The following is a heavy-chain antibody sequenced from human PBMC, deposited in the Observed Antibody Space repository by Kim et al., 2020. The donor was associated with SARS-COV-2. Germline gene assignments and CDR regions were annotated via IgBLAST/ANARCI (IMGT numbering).Heavy chain of an antibody. D-gene: IGHD6-19*01. Sequence: ASVKVSCKASGYTFTSYGISWVRQAPGQGLEWMGWISAYNGNTNYAQKLQGRVTMTTDTSTSTAYMELRSLRSDDTAVYYCARDLGVAGTNGAFDIWGQGTMVTVSS. J-gene: IGHJ3*02. CDR1: GYTFTSYG. V-gene: IGHV1-18*01. CDR3: ARDLGVAGTNGAFDI. CDR2: ISAYNGNT.